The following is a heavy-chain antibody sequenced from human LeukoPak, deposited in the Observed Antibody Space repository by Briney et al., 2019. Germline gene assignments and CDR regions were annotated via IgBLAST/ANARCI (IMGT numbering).Heavy chain of an antibody. V-gene: IGHV3-21*01. J-gene: IGHJ4*02. Sequence: GGSLRLSCAASGFTFSSYSMNWVRQAPGKGLEWVSSISTSSSYIYYVDSVKGRFTISRGNAKNSLYLQMNSLRAEDTAVYYCARVADNVVVINSWFDYWGQGALVTVSS. CDR1: GFTFSSYS. CDR2: ISTSSSYI. D-gene: IGHD3-22*01. CDR3: ARVADNVVVINSWFDY.